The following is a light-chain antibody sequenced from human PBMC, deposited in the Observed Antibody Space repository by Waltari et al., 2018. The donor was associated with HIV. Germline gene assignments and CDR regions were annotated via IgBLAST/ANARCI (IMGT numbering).Light chain of an antibody. CDR1: SSDVGCYDY. CDR3: CSYAGSDTFVL. Sequence: QSALTQPRSVSGSPGQSVTISCTGTSSDVGCYDYVSWYQQHPGEAPKLIIYDVSKRPSGVPDRFSGSKSGNTASLTISGLQAEDEADYYCCSYAGSDTFVLFGGGTKVTVL. CDR2: DVS. V-gene: IGLV2-11*01. J-gene: IGLJ2*01.